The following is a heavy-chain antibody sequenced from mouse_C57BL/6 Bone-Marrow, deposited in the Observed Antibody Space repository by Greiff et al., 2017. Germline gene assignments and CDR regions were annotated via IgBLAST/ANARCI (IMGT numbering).Heavy chain of an antibody. Sequence: QVQLQQSGAELVRPGASVTLSCKASGYTFTDYEMHWVKQTPVHGLEWIGAIDPETGGTAYNQKFKGKAILTADKSSSTAYMELRSLTSEDSAVYYCTRYGGLRWYFDVWGTGTTVTVSS. D-gene: IGHD2-4*01. CDR2: IDPETGGT. J-gene: IGHJ1*03. CDR3: TRYGGLRWYFDV. V-gene: IGHV1-15*01. CDR1: GYTFTDYE.